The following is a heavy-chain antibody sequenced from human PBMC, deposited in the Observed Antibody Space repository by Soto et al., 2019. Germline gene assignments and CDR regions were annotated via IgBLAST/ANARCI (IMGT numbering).Heavy chain of an antibody. CDR2: IYYSGST. V-gene: IGHV4-31*03. CDR3: ARGGVLRYVDWSPPPTNWFDP. J-gene: IGHJ5*02. Sequence: QVQLQESGPGLVKPSQTLSLTCTVSGGSISSGGYYWSGIRQHPGKGLEWIGYIYYSGSTYYNPSPKSRATISVDTPKNQFSLKRSSVTDADTAVYYCARGGVLRYVDWSPPPTNWFDPWGQGTLVTVSS. CDR1: GGSISSGGYY. D-gene: IGHD3-9*01.